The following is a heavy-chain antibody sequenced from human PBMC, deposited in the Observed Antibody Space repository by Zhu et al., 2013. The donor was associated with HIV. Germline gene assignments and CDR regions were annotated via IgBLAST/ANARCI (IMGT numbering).Heavy chain of an antibody. CDR2: INPSGAST. D-gene: IGHD6-19*01. Sequence: QEQLVQSGAEVKKPGASVKVSCTASGFTFTSYYMHWVRQAPGQGLEWMGIINPSGASTTYAQKFRGRVTMTRDTSISTAYMELSSLRSEDTAVYYCARSPSGYSSGWYNYWGQGTLVTVSS. CDR1: GFTFTSYY. V-gene: IGHV1-46*01. J-gene: IGHJ4*02. CDR3: ARSPSGYSSGWYNY.